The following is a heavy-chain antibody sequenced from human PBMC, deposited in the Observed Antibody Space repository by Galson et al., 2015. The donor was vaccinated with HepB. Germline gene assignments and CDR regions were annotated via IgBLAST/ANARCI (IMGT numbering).Heavy chain of an antibody. V-gene: IGHV3-23*01. D-gene: IGHD2-8*01. Sequence: SLRLSCAASGFTFSSYAMSWVRQAPGKGLEWVSAISGSGGSTYYAGSVKGRFTISRDNSKNTLYLQMNSLRAEDTAVYCCAKDYYCTNGVCQVVGSEYFQHWGQGTLVTVSS. CDR2: ISGSGGST. CDR3: AKDYYCTNGVCQVVGSEYFQH. CDR1: GFTFSSYA. J-gene: IGHJ1*01.